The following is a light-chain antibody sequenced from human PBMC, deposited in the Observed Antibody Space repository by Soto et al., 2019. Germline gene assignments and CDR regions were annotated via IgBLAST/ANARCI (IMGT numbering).Light chain of an antibody. CDR2: EVS. V-gene: IGLV2-14*01. CDR3: SSYTSSSTLV. J-gene: IGLJ2*01. CDR1: DAGGYNY. Sequence: QSVLTQPASVSGSPGQSITISCSDAGGYNYVSWYQQHPGKAPKLMIYEVSNRPSGVSNRFSGSMSGNTASLTISGLQAEDEADYYCSSYTSSSTLVFGGGTKLTVL.